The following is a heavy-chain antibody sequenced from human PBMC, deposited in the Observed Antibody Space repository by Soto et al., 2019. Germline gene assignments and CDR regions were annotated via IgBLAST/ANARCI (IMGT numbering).Heavy chain of an antibody. CDR2: VSYDGSDK. CDR3: AREYQNYNHYLGHYYRGMDV. CDR1: GFTFSSYA. V-gene: IGHV3-30-3*01. J-gene: IGHJ6*02. Sequence: GGALRLSCAASGFTFSSYAMHWVRQAPGKGLEWVAVVSYDGSDKYYADSVKGRFTISRDNSKKMLYVQMNSLRAEDTAVYYCAREYQNYNHYLGHYYRGMDVWGQGTTVTVSS. D-gene: IGHD4-4*01.